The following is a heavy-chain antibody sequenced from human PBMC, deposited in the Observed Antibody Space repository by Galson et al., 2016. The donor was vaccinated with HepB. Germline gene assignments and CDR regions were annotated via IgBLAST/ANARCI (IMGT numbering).Heavy chain of an antibody. CDR1: GFSFNDYA. D-gene: IGHD5/OR15-5a*01. Sequence: SLRLSCAGSGFSFNDYAMNWVRQAPGTGLEWVSGISSSGDGPSNADSVKGRFRISRDNARSTVYLEMNSLRVDDSAVYYCAKVQGGYSVFWGQGMLVSVSS. J-gene: IGHJ4*02. V-gene: IGHV3-23*01. CDR3: AKVQGGYSVF. CDR2: ISSSGDGP.